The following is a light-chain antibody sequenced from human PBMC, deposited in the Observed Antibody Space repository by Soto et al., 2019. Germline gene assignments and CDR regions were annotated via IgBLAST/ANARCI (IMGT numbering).Light chain of an antibody. Sequence: QSALTQPASVSWSPGQSITISCTGTSSDVGGYNYVSWYQRHPGKAPKLMSYDVSNRPSGVTNRFSGSKSGTTASLTISGLQAEDEDDYYCSSYTISSPHVVFGGGTKLTVL. J-gene: IGLJ2*01. CDR2: DVS. CDR1: SSDVGGYNY. V-gene: IGLV2-14*01. CDR3: SSYTISSPHVV.